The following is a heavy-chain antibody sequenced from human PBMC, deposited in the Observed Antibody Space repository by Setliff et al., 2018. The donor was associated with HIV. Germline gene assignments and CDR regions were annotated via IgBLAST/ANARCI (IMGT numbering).Heavy chain of an antibody. Sequence: GASVKVSCKASADTFSSYAISWVRQAPGQGLEWMGGIIPIFGTANYAQKFQGRVTITADESTSIAYMELSSLRFDDTAVYYGARDGGYSVHQWFGDAFDIWGQGTMVTVSS. V-gene: IGHV1-69*13. D-gene: IGHD5-12*01. CDR3: ARDGGYSVHQWFGDAFDI. CDR2: IIPIFGTA. J-gene: IGHJ3*02. CDR1: ADTFSSYA.